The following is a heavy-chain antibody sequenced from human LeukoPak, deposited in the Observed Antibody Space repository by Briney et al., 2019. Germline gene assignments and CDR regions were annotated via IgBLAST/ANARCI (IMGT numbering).Heavy chain of an antibody. D-gene: IGHD1-26*01. CDR3: AREIVGTIKSYFDY. V-gene: IGHV3-7*01. J-gene: IGHJ4*02. CDR1: GFTFSSYW. Sequence: TGGSLRLSCTGSGFTFSSYWISWVRQAPGKGLEWVANIRQDGDLKHYVDSVRGRFTISRNNAENSLYLQMNSLRAEDTAIYYCAREIVGTIKSYFDYWGQGTLVTASS. CDR2: IRQDGDLK.